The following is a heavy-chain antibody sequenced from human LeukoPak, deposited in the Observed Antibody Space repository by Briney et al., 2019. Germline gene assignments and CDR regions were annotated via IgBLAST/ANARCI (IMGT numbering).Heavy chain of an antibody. J-gene: IGHJ3*02. V-gene: IGHV3-33*01. CDR2: IWYGGSNK. CDR1: GFTFSSYG. CDR3: ARDRGLDAFDI. D-gene: IGHD3-10*01. Sequence: PGGALRLSCAASGFTFSSYGMHGVRQARGKGGEGVAVIWYGGSNKYYADSVKGRFTISRDNSKNTLYLQMNSLRAEDTAVYYCARDRGLDAFDIWGQGTMVTVSS.